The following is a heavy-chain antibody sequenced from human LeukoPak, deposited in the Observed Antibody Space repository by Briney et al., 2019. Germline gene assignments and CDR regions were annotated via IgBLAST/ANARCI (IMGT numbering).Heavy chain of an antibody. CDR3: AKELAVADMFDF. CDR1: GFTFSRYG. Sequence: GGSLRLSCAASGFTFSRYGMHWVRQAPGKGLEWVAVTSYDGTTSYYADSVEGRFTISRDNSKNTLYLQLNNLRADDTAFYYCAKELAVADMFDFWGQGALVTVSS. D-gene: IGHD6-19*01. V-gene: IGHV3-30*18. CDR2: TSYDGTTS. J-gene: IGHJ4*02.